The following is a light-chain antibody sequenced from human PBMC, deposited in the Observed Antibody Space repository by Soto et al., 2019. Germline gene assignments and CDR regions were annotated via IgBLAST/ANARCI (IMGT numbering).Light chain of an antibody. CDR1: QSVSNY. CDR2: DAS. Sequence: EIVLTQSPATLSLSPGERATLSCRASQSVSNYLAWYQQKRGQAPRLLIYDASNRATGIPARFSGSGSGTDFTLTISSLEPEEFAVYYCQQRSNWEGLTFGGGTKVELK. J-gene: IGKJ4*01. CDR3: QQRSNWEGLT. V-gene: IGKV3-11*01.